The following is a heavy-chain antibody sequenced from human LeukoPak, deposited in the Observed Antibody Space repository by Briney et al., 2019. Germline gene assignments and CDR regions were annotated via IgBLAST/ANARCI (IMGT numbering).Heavy chain of an antibody. CDR1: GFTFSSYG. J-gene: IGHJ4*02. CDR2: ISGSGGST. Sequence: PGGSLRLSCAASGFTFSSYGMHWVRQAPGKGLEWVSGISGSGGSTYYADSVKGRFTISRDNSKNTLYLQMNSLRAEDTAVYYCAKSSIDDSSGYYYDYYFDYWGQGTLVTVSS. V-gene: IGHV3-23*01. CDR3: AKSSIDDSSGYYYDYYFDY. D-gene: IGHD3-22*01.